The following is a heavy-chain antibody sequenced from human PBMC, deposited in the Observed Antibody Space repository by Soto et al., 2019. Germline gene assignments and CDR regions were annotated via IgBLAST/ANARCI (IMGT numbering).Heavy chain of an antibody. V-gene: IGHV1-18*01. D-gene: IGHD2-15*01. J-gene: IGHJ5*02. Sequence: QVQLVQSGAEVKKPGASVKVSCKASGYTFTSYGISWVRQAPGQGLEWMGWISAYNGNTNYAQKLQGRVTMTTDTSTSTAYMELRSLRSDDTAVYYCARHNRGIVVVVAATSAGWFDPWGQGTLVTVSS. CDR1: GYTFTSYG. CDR3: ARHNRGIVVVVAATSAGWFDP. CDR2: ISAYNGNT.